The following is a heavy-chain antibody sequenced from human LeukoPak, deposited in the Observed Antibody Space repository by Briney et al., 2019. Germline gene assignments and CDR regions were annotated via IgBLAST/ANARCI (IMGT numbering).Heavy chain of an antibody. CDR3: ARAFISSSWGLFDY. J-gene: IGHJ4*02. Sequence: PSETLSLTCTVSSGSINSYYWSWIRQPPGKGLEWIGYIYYTGNTNYNPSLKSRVTISVDTSKNQFSLKLSSVSAADTAVYYCARAFISSSWGLFDYWGQGTLVTVSS. CDR1: SGSINSYY. CDR2: IYYTGNT. D-gene: IGHD6-13*01. V-gene: IGHV4-59*01.